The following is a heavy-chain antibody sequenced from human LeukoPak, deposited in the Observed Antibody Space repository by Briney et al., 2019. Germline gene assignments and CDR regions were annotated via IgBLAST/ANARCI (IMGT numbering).Heavy chain of an antibody. CDR2: ISYDGSNK. J-gene: IGHJ4*02. CDR3: AKEVNYGSGTH. D-gene: IGHD3-10*01. Sequence: GRSLRLSCAASGFTFSSYAMHWVRQAPGKGLEWVAVISYDGSNKYYADSVKGRFTISRDNSKNTLYLQMNSLRAEDTAVYYCAKEVNYGSGTHWGQGTLVTVSS. V-gene: IGHV3-30*04. CDR1: GFTFSSYA.